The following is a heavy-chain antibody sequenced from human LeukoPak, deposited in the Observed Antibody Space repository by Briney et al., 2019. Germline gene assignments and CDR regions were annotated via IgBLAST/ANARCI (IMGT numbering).Heavy chain of an antibody. CDR1: GYSFTSYW. D-gene: IGHD3-22*01. J-gene: IGHJ3*02. Sequence: PGESLKISCKGSGYSFTSYWIGWVRQMPGKGLEWMGIIYPGDSDTRYSPSFQGQVTISADKSISTAYLQWSSLKASDTAMYYCARPITMIVVVDSSLAFDIWGQGTMVTVSP. V-gene: IGHV5-51*01. CDR3: ARPITMIVVVDSSLAFDI. CDR2: IYPGDSDT.